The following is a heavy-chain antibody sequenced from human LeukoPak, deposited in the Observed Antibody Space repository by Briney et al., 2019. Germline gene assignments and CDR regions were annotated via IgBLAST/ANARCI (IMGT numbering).Heavy chain of an antibody. CDR2: IIPTFGTA. D-gene: IGHD2-2*01. J-gene: IGHJ4*02. Sequence: SVKVSCKASGGTFSSYAISWVRQAPGQGLEWMGGIIPTFGTANYAQKFQGRVTITADESTSTAYMELSSLRSEDTAVYYCARAWEDIVVVPAAIWGQGTLVTVSS. CDR1: GGTFSSYA. CDR3: ARAWEDIVVVPAAI. V-gene: IGHV1-69*01.